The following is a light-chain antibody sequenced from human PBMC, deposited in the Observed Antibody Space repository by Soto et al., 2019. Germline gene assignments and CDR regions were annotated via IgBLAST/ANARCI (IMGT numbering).Light chain of an antibody. V-gene: IGKV3-20*01. Sequence: EIVLTQSPGTLCLSPGERATLSCRVSQSVSSSYLAWYQQKPGQAPRLLIYGASNRATGIPDRFSGSGSGTDFTLTISRLEPEDFAVYYCQQYGSSPRTFGQGTKVDIK. CDR1: QSVSSSY. CDR3: QQYGSSPRT. J-gene: IGKJ1*01. CDR2: GAS.